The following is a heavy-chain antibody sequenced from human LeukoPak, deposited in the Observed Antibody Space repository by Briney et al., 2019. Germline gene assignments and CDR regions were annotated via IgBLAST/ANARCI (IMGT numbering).Heavy chain of an antibody. J-gene: IGHJ4*02. CDR1: GYTFTNYY. CDR3: ARVGQGSSFYSVAYYDY. D-gene: IGHD6-13*01. V-gene: IGHV1-46*01. CDR2: INPSGGST. Sequence: GASVKVSCKASGYTFTNYYMHWVRQAPGQGLEWMGLINPSGGSTSYAQKFQGRVTMTRDTSTSTVYMELSSLRSEDTAVYYCARVGQGSSFYSVAYYDYWGQGTLVTVSS.